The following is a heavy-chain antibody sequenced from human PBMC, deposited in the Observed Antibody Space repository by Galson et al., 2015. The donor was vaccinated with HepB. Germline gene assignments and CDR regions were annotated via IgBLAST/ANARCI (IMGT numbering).Heavy chain of an antibody. CDR2: ISYDGSNK. CDR3: ARELGLQGWFDP. J-gene: IGHJ5*02. Sequence: SLRLSCAASGFTFSSYAMHWVRQAPGKGLEWVAVISYDGSNKYYADSVKGRFTISRDNSKNTLYQQMNSLRAEDTAVYYCARELGLQGWFDPWGQGTLVTVSS. V-gene: IGHV3-30-3*01. D-gene: IGHD3/OR15-3a*01. CDR1: GFTFSSYA.